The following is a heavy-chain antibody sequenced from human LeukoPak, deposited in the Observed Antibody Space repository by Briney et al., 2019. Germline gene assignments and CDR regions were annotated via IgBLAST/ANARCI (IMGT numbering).Heavy chain of an antibody. D-gene: IGHD1-26*01. Sequence: ASVKVSCKASGYTFTSYYMHWVRQAPGQGLEWMGIINPSGGSTSYAQKFQGRVTMTRDMSTSTVYMELSSLRSEDTAVYYCARDPLKVGATTRDAFDIWGQGTMFTVSS. CDR3: ARDPLKVGATTRDAFDI. V-gene: IGHV1-46*01. CDR2: INPSGGST. CDR1: GYTFTSYY. J-gene: IGHJ3*02.